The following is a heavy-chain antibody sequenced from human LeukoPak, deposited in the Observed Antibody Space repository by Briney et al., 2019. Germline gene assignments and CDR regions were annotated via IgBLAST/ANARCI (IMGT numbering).Heavy chain of an antibody. CDR3: ARRGGAYPFDY. V-gene: IGHV5-51*01. CDR2: IYPGDSDT. Sequence: KCGESLKISCKGSGYSFTNYWIGWVRQMPGKGLEWMGIIYPGDSDTRYSPSFQGLVTISADKSTSTTYLQWSSLKASDIAMYYCARRGGAYPFDYWGQGTLVTVSS. CDR1: GYSFTNYW. J-gene: IGHJ4*02. D-gene: IGHD3-16*01.